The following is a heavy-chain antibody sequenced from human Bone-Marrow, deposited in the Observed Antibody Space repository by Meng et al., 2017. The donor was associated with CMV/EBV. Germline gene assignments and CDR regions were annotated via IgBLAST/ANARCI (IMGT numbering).Heavy chain of an antibody. D-gene: IGHD2-15*01. J-gene: IGHJ6*02. CDR2: ISYDGSNK. V-gene: IGHV3-30*04. CDR3: ASQSRGKDSSYYYYGMDV. Sequence: GGSLRLSCAASGFTFSSYAMHWVRQAPGKGLEWVAVISYDGSNKYYADSVKGRFTISRDNSKNTLYLQMNSLRAEDTAVYYCASQSRGKDSSYYYYGMDVWGQGTTVTVSS. CDR1: GFTFSSYA.